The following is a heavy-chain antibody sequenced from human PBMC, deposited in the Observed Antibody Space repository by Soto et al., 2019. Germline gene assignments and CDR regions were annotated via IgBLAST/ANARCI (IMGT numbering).Heavy chain of an antibody. D-gene: IGHD6-13*01. V-gene: IGHV4-31*11. J-gene: IGHJ4*02. CDR1: GVFISSDAYY. CDR3: ARDRCSGTWSKFDY. Sequence: SETRSLTCAVSGVFISSDAYYWSWVRQHPGKGLEWVGHIYHRGSTYYNPSLKSRVTISLDTSKNQFSLRLTSVTAADTAVYYCARDRCSGTWSKFDYGGQGTLVTVSS. CDR2: IYHRGST.